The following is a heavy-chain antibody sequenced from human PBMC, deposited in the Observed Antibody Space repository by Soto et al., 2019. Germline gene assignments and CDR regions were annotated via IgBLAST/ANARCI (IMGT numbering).Heavy chain of an antibody. Sequence: QVQLVQSGAEVKKPGSSVKVSCKASGGTFSSYAISWVRQAPGQGLEWMGGIIPIFGTANYAQKFQGRVTITADESTSTAYMELSSLRSDDTAVYYCARDRSVYCSGGSCYYYYYGMDVWGQGTTVTVSS. CDR1: GGTFSSYA. D-gene: IGHD2-15*01. V-gene: IGHV1-69*01. CDR3: ARDRSVYCSGGSCYYYYYGMDV. J-gene: IGHJ6*02. CDR2: IIPIFGTA.